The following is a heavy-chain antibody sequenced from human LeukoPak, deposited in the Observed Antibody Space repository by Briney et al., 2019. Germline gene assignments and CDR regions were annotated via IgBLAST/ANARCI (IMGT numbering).Heavy chain of an antibody. CDR3: ARGGFNHAFDI. Sequence: GGSLRLSCAASGFTFSSYWMSWVRQAPGKGLEWVANIKQDGSEKYYVDSVKGRFTISRDNAKNTLYLQMNSLRAEDTAAYYCARGGFNHAFDIWGQGTLVTVSS. J-gene: IGHJ3*02. CDR1: GFTFSSYW. V-gene: IGHV3-7*01. CDR2: IKQDGSEK.